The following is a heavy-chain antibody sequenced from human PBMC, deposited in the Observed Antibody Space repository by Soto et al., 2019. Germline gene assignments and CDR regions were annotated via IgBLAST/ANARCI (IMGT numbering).Heavy chain of an antibody. Sequence: GGSLRLSCAASGFTFTSYSINWVRQAPGKGLEWVSSISSSSDYIYYADPVKGRFTISRDNAKNSVYLQMNSLRAEDTAVYYCTRDLGGDYWGQGTLVTVSS. J-gene: IGHJ4*02. CDR3: TRDLGGDY. V-gene: IGHV3-21*06. CDR1: GFTFTSYS. D-gene: IGHD1-26*01. CDR2: ISSSSDYI.